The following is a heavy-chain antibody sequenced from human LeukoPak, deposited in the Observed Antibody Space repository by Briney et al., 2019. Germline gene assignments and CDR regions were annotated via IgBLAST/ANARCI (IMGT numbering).Heavy chain of an antibody. CDR2: IKKDGSEQ. D-gene: IGHD5-24*01. CDR3: ARDLGWLQSDY. J-gene: IGHJ4*02. V-gene: IGHV3-7*01. Sequence: GGSLRLSCVASGFSFSDHWMNWFRQAPGKGLEWVATIKKDGSEQHYVDSMKGRLTISRDNAKNSVYLQIHNLRAEDTAVYYCARDLGWLQSDYWGQGTLVTVSS. CDR1: GFSFSDHW.